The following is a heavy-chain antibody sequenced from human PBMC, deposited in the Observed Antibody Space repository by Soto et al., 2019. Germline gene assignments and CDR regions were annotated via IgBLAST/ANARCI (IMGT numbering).Heavy chain of an antibody. J-gene: IGHJ3*02. V-gene: IGHV4-34*01. CDR1: GGSFSGYY. CDR2: INHSGST. CDR3: ARGRHYSIAFDI. D-gene: IGHD4-4*01. Sequence: SETLSLTCAVYGGSFSGYYWSWIRQPPGKGLEWIGEINHSGSTNYNPSLKSRVTISVDTSKNQFSLKLSSVTAADTAVYYCARGRHYSIAFDIWGQGTMVTVSS.